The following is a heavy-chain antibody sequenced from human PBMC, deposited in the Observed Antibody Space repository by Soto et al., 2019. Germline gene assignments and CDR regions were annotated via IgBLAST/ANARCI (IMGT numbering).Heavy chain of an antibody. CDR1: GFTVSSNY. D-gene: IGHD3-22*01. CDR2: IYSGGTT. Sequence: EVQLVESGGGLVQPGGSLRLSCAASGFTVSSNYMSWVRQAPGKGLEWVSVIYSGGTTYYADSVKGRFTISRANSKNTPYRKMNRLGAEETAVYYCARSGDRSDHRGWFDPWGQGTLVTVSS. CDR3: ARSGDRSDHRGWFDP. J-gene: IGHJ5*02. V-gene: IGHV3-66*01.